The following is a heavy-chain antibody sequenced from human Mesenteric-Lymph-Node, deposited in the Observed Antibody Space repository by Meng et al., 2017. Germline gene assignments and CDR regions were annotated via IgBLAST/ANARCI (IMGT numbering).Heavy chain of an antibody. CDR3: ATDRSWGAFTGGRVVTWLDP. Sequence: GGSLRLSCAASGFTFGSYTMAWVRQAPGKGLEWVSSITSTGTYTYYIDSVKGRFTISRDNAQSSLFLQMNSLRPEDTAVYYCATDRSWGAFTGGRVVTWLDPWGQGIQVTVSS. CDR1: GFTFGSYT. J-gene: IGHJ5*02. CDR2: ITSTGTYT. D-gene: IGHD3-10*01. V-gene: IGHV3-21*06.